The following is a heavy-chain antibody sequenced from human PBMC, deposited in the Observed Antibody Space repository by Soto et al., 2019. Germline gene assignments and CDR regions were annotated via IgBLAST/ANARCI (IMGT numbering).Heavy chain of an antibody. V-gene: IGHV3-30*18. CDR3: AKEVRPAAGNSGLWFDP. D-gene: IGHD6-13*01. Sequence: SLRLSCAASGFTFSSYGMHWVRQAPGKGLEWVAVISYDGSNKYYADSVKGRFTISRDNSKNTLYLQMNSLRAEDTAVYYCAKEVRPAAGNSGLWFDPWGQGTLVTVSS. J-gene: IGHJ5*02. CDR2: ISYDGSNK. CDR1: GFTFSSYG.